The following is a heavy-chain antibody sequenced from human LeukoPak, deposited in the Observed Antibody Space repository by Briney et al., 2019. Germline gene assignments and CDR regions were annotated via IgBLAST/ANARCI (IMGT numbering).Heavy chain of an antibody. D-gene: IGHD3-3*01. Sequence: SETLSLTCAVSGYSTSSGYYWGWIRQPPGKGLEWIGSIYHSGSTYYNPSLKSRVTISVDTSKNQFSLKLSSVTAADTAVYYCARANQNVLRFLEWLSAFDIWGQGTMVTVSS. V-gene: IGHV4-38-2*01. CDR3: ARANQNVLRFLEWLSAFDI. CDR1: GYSTSSGYY. J-gene: IGHJ3*02. CDR2: IYHSGST.